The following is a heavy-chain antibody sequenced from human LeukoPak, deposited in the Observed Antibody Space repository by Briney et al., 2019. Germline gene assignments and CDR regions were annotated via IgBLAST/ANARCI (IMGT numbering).Heavy chain of an antibody. CDR3: ARVPLSDASGRYYSH. J-gene: IGHJ1*01. Sequence: ASVKVSCKASGYTFTSYYMHWVRQAPGQGLEWMGWINTGNGNTKSSQKFQDRVALTRDTSASTAYMELNSLSSEDTAVYYCARVPLSDASGRYYSHWGQGTLVTVSS. V-gene: IGHV1-3*04. D-gene: IGHD3-10*01. CDR2: INTGNGNT. CDR1: GYTFTSYY.